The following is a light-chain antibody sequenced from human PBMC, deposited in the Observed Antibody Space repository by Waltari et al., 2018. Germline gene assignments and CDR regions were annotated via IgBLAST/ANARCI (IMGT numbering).Light chain of an antibody. CDR2: AVS. CDR3: QQSSRTPPWT. Sequence: DIQMTQSPSSLSASVGDSVTITCRASQRISIYLNWYQQKPGKAPKLLISAVSSLQSGVPSRFSGGGSGTDFALTISSLQPEDCATYYCQQSSRTPPWTFGQGTQVEIK. J-gene: IGKJ1*01. CDR1: QRISIY. V-gene: IGKV1-39*01.